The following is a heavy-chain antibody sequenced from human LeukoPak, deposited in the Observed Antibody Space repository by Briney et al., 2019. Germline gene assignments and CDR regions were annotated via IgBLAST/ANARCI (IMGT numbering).Heavy chain of an antibody. Sequence: GGSLRLSCAASGFTFSNYAMTWVRQAPGKGLEWVSGISGSGSSTYYADSVKGRFTLPRDYPKNTLYLQMNNLRAEDTAVYYCVSFYETYWGRGTLVTVSS. V-gene: IGHV3-23*01. J-gene: IGHJ4*02. D-gene: IGHD2/OR15-2a*01. CDR3: VSFYETY. CDR1: GFTFSNYA. CDR2: ISGSGSST.